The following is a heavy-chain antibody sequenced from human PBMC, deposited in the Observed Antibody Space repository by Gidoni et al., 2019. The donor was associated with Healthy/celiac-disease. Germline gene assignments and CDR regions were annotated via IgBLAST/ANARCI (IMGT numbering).Heavy chain of an antibody. V-gene: IGHV3-48*02. J-gene: IGHJ4*02. D-gene: IGHD3-22*01. CDR2: ISSSSSTI. CDR1: GFTFSSYS. CDR3: ARCFYDSSGYYFDY. Sequence: EVQLVESGGGLVQPGGSLRLSCAASGFTFSSYSMNWVRQAPGKGLEWVSYISSSSSTIYYADSVKGRFTISRDNAKNSLYLQMNSLRDEDTAVYYCARCFYDSSGYYFDYWGQGTLVTVSS.